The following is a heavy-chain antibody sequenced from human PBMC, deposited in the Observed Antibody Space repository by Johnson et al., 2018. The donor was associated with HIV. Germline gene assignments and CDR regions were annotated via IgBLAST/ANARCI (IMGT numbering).Heavy chain of an antibody. CDR3: AKDLGEREKEEWPSDYYNFGYDYPVQDARGVVGAFDI. Sequence: SYGMHWVRQAPGKGLEWVAVISHDGSDKYYADSVKGRFTISRDNSKNTLYLQMNSPRGEDTAVYYCAKDLGEREKEEWPSDYYNFGYDYPVQDARGVVGAFDIWVQGTMVTVSS. CDR2: ISHDGSDK. D-gene: IGHD3-3*01. J-gene: IGHJ3*02. CDR1: SYG. V-gene: IGHV3-30*18.